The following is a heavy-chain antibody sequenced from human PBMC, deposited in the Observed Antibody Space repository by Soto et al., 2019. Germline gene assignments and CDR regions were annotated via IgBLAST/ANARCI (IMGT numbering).Heavy chain of an antibody. CDR1: GVSISSQY. V-gene: IGHV4-59*08. D-gene: IGHD4-17*01. J-gene: IGHJ4*02. CDR2: VHYSGST. CDR3: ARFHDYGYFDY. Sequence: QVQLQESGPGLVKPSETLSLTCTVSGVSISSQYWSWIRQPPGKGLEWIGYVHYSGSTNYNPSLKSRITISMDTSKHRFSLRLSSVTAADAAVYYCARFHDYGYFDYWGQGTLVPVSS.